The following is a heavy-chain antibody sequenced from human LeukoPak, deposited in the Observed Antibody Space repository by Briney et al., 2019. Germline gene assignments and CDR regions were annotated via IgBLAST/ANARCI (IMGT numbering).Heavy chain of an antibody. CDR2: INPSGGST. V-gene: IGHV1-46*01. CDR1: GYTFTGYY. CDR3: ARDIMVRGYYYYYMDV. D-gene: IGHD3-10*01. J-gene: IGHJ6*03. Sequence: GASVTVSCKASGYTFTGYYMHWVRQAPGQGLEWMGIINPSGGSTSYAQKFQGRVTMTRDMSTSTVYMELSSLRSEDTAVYYCARDIMVRGYYYYYMDVWGKGTTVTVSS.